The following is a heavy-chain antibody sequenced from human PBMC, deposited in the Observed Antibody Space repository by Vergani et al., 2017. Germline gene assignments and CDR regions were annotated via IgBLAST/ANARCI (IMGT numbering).Heavy chain of an antibody. CDR1: GYTFTGYY. D-gene: IGHD3-22*01. Sequence: QVQLVQSGAEVKKPGASVKVSCKASGYTFTGYYMHWVRQAPGQGLEWMGWINPNSGGTNYAQKFQGRVTMTRDTSISTAYMELSRLRSDDTAVYYCARDQGSWGYYDSSGYPDYWGQGTLVTVSS. CDR2: INPNSGGT. CDR3: ARDQGSWGYYDSSGYPDY. J-gene: IGHJ4*02. V-gene: IGHV1-2*02.